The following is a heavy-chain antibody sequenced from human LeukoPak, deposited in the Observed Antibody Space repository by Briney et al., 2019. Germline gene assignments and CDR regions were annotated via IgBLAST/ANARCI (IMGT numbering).Heavy chain of an antibody. CDR3: AKEGYSSGWYSGAFDI. V-gene: IGHV3-23*01. CDR2: ISSSGSTI. D-gene: IGHD6-19*01. Sequence: GGSLRLSCAASGFTFSSYAMHWVRQAPGKGLEWVSYISSSGSTIYYADSVKGRFTISRDNSKNTLYLQMNSLRAEDTAVYYCAKEGYSSGWYSGAFDIWGQGTMVTVSS. J-gene: IGHJ3*02. CDR1: GFTFSSYA.